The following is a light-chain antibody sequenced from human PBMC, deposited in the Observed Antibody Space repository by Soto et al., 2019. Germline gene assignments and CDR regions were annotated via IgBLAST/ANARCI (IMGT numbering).Light chain of an antibody. CDR1: QSVSSNF. Sequence: IVLTQSPGTLSLSPVERATLSCMASQSVSSNFLTWYQQKPGQPPRLLIYGASSRATGIPDRFSGSGSGTDFTLTISRLEPEDFAVYYCQQYGSSSWTFGQGTKVDIK. CDR3: QQYGSSSWT. J-gene: IGKJ1*01. CDR2: GAS. V-gene: IGKV3-20*01.